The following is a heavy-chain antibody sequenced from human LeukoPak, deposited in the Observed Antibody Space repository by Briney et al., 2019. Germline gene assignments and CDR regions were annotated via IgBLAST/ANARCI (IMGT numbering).Heavy chain of an antibody. CDR1: GYTFAKYA. V-gene: IGHV1-2*04. CDR2: INPNSGGT. CDR3: AREVDTAMGNYFDY. J-gene: IGHJ4*02. D-gene: IGHD5-18*01. Sequence: ASVKVSCKASGYTFAKYAIHWVRQAPGQGLEWMGWINPNSGGTNYAQKFQGWVTMTRDTSISTAYMELSRLRSDDTAVYYCAREVDTAMGNYFDYWGQGTLVTVSS.